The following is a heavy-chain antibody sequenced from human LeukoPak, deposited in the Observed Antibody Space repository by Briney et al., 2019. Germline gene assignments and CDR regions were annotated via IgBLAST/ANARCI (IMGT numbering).Heavy chain of an antibody. CDR2: ISSSSSTI. Sequence: PGGSLRLSCAASGFTFSSYSMNWVRQAPGKGLEWVSYISSSSSTIYYADSVKGRFTISRDNSKNTLYLQMNSLRAEDTAVYYCAKVPDCSGGSCLLTFGWFDPWGQGTLVTVSS. D-gene: IGHD2-15*01. J-gene: IGHJ5*02. CDR3: AKVPDCSGGSCLLTFGWFDP. CDR1: GFTFSSYS. V-gene: IGHV3-48*01.